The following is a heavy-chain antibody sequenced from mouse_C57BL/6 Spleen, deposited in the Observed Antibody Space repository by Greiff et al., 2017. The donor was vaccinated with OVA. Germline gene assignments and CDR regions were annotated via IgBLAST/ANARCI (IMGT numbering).Heavy chain of an antibody. CDR1: GYTFTDYN. J-gene: IGHJ1*03. CDR2: INPNNGGT. V-gene: IGHV1-18*01. CDR3: AKGSTTVVEGGYFDV. D-gene: IGHD1-1*01. Sequence: EVQLQQSGPELVKPGASVKIPCKASGYTFTDYNMDWVKQSHGKSLEWIGDINPNNGGTIYNQKFKGKATLTVDKSSSTAYMELRSLTSEDTAVYYCAKGSTTVVEGGYFDVWGTGTTVTVSS.